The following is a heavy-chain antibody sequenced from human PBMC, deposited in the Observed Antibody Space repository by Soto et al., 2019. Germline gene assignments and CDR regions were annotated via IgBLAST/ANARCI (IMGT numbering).Heavy chain of an antibody. Sequence: SETLCLTCTVSAGSISNYYWSWIRQPPGKGLEWIGCIYNSGYTNYNPSLKSRVTISIDTSRNQFSLKLNSVTAADTAVFYCARAAQSRSTLVGFDYWGQGALVTVSS. V-gene: IGHV4-59*01. D-gene: IGHD6-6*01. CDR1: AGSISNYY. J-gene: IGHJ4*02. CDR2: IYNSGYT. CDR3: ARAAQSRSTLVGFDY.